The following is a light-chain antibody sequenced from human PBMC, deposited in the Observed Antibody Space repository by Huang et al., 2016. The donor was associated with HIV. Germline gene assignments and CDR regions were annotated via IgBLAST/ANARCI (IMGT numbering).Light chain of an antibody. CDR1: QSVSSY. V-gene: IGKV3-11*01. J-gene: IGKJ4*01. CDR3: QQRSNRPPLT. Sequence: EIILTQSPATLSLSPGERATLSCRASQSVSSYLAWYQQKPGQAPRLLIYDASNRATGIRARFSGSGSGTDFTLTISSLEPEDFAVYYCQQRSNRPPLTFGGGTKVEIK. CDR2: DAS.